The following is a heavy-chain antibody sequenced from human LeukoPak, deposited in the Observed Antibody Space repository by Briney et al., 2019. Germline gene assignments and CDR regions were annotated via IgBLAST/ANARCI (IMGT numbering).Heavy chain of an antibody. D-gene: IGHD4-17*01. CDR2: IYSGGST. CDR3: ARDYGDDEGWFDP. J-gene: IGHJ5*02. V-gene: IGHV3-66*02. Sequence: PGGSLRLSCAASGFTFSSNYMSWVRQAPGKGLEWVSGIYSGGSTYYSDSVKGRFTISRDNSKNTLYLQMNSLRAEDTAVYYCARDYGDDEGWFDPWGQGTLVTVSS. CDR1: GFTFSSNY.